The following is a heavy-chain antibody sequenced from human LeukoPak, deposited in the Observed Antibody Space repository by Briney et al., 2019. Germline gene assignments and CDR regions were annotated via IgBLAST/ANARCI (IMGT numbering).Heavy chain of an antibody. CDR1: GYTFTSYG. CDR3: ARGHLLWFGEFHDP. J-gene: IGHJ5*02. V-gene: IGHV1-18*01. D-gene: IGHD3-10*01. CDR2: ISAYNGNT. Sequence: ASVKVFCKASGYTFTSYGISWVRQAPGQGLEWMGWISAYNGNTNFAQKLQGRVTMTSDTSTSTAYMELRSLRSDDTAVYYCARGHLLWFGEFHDPWGQGTLVTVSS.